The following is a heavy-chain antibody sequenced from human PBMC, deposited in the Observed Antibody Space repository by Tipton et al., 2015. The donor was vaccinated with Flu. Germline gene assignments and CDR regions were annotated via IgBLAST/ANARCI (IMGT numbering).Heavy chain of an antibody. J-gene: IGHJ4*02. D-gene: IGHD6-6*01. V-gene: IGHV4-4*07. CDR1: GGSLSSFY. CDR3: ARGESRSYIAARLSFDY. CDR2: IYSSGST. Sequence: TLSLTCTVSGGSLSSFYWSWIRQPAGKGLEYIGRIYSSGSTNYNPSFKSRVSMSLDASKTQFPLNLNSVTAADTAVYYCARGESRSYIAARLSFDYWGQGTLVTVSS.